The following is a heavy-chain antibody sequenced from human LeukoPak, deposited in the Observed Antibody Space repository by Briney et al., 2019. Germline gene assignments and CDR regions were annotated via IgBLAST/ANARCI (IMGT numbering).Heavy chain of an antibody. V-gene: IGHV3-23*01. CDR1: GFTFSNYG. Sequence: GGSLRLSCAASGFTFSNYGMSWVRQAPGKGLEWVSALSGSGGSTYYADSVKGRFTISRDNSKNTLYLQMNSLRAEDTAVYYCARGTSVLWFGELEVFGYWGQGTLVTVSS. CDR3: ARGTSVLWFGELEVFGY. CDR2: LSGSGGST. J-gene: IGHJ4*02. D-gene: IGHD3-10*01.